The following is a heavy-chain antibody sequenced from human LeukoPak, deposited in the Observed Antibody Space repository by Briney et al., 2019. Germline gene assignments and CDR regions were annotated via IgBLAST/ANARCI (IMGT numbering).Heavy chain of an antibody. CDR2: IYYSGST. Sequence: PSETLSLTCTVSGGSISSSSYYWGWIRQPPWKGLEWIGSIYYSGSTYYNPSLKSRVTISVDTSKNQFSLRLSSVTAADTAVYYCATQLTSGYCSSTSCLDINWFDPWGQGTLVTVSS. CDR3: ATQLTSGYCSSTSCLDINWFDP. V-gene: IGHV4-39*07. D-gene: IGHD2-2*01. CDR1: GGSISSSSYY. J-gene: IGHJ5*02.